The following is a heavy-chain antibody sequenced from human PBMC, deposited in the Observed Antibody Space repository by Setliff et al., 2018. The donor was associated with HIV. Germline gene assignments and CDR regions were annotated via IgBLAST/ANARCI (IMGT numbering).Heavy chain of an antibody. Sequence: SETLSLTCAVYGGSLTGYFWTWIRQSPGKGLEWVGQVNRDGGAHYNPSLRSRVTISVDTSKNQFFLNLTSVTAADTAVYYCARGVPLLPPRNWGQGALVTVSS. CDR1: GGSLTGYF. CDR3: ARGVPLLPPRN. J-gene: IGHJ4*02. V-gene: IGHV4-34*01. D-gene: IGHD1-26*01. CDR2: VNRDGGA.